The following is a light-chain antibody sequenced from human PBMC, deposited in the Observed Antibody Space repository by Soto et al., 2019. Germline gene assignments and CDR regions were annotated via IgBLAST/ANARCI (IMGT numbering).Light chain of an antibody. V-gene: IGLV2-8*01. CDR2: EVN. J-gene: IGLJ1*01. CDR1: SSDVGGYKY. Sequence: QSALTQPPSASGSLGQSVTISCTGTSSDVGGYKYVSWYQQNPGKAPKLMIFEVNKRPSGVPDRFSGSKSGNTASLTVSGLPAEDEDDYYCSSYAGINNLGIFGTGTKLTVL. CDR3: SSYAGINNLGI.